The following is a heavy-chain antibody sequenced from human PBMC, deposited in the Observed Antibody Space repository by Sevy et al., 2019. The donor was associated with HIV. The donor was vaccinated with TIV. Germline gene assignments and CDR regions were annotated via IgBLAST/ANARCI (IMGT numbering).Heavy chain of an antibody. D-gene: IGHD3-10*02. Sequence: GGSLRLSCAASGFTFSDFGMQWVRQAPGKGLQWVAVIWNDGSNKYYADSVKGRFTTSRDNSSNTLYLQMNSLRAEDTAVYYGASDVRGEGIRPGDLDYWGQGTLVTVSS. V-gene: IGHV3-33*01. CDR2: IWNDGSNK. J-gene: IGHJ4*02. CDR3: ASDVRGEGIRPGDLDY. CDR1: GFTFSDFG.